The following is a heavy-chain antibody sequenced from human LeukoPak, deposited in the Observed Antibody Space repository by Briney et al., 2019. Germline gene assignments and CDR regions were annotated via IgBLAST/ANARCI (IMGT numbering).Heavy chain of an antibody. CDR1: GYTFTSYY. CDR2: INPSGGST. CDR3: ARGSSGWYSVAY. D-gene: IGHD6-19*01. J-gene: IGHJ4*02. Sequence: ASVKVSCKASGYTFTSYYMHWVRQAPGQELEWMGIINPSGGSTSYAQKFQGRVTMTRDTSTSTVYMGLSSLRSEDTAVYYCARGSSGWYSVAYWGQGTLVTVSS. V-gene: IGHV1-46*01.